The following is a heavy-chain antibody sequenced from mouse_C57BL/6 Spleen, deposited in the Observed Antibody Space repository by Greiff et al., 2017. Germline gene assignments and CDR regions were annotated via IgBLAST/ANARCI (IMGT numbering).Heavy chain of an antibody. CDR1: GYSFTDYN. Sequence: VQLQQSGPELVKPGASVKISCKASGYSFTDYNMNWVKQSNGKRLEWIGVINPNYGTTSYNQKFKGKATLTVDQSSSTAYMQLNSLTSEDSAVYYCARNYYGSSYCYFDVWGTGTTVTVSS. J-gene: IGHJ1*03. CDR3: ARNYYGSSYCYFDV. V-gene: IGHV1-39*01. D-gene: IGHD1-1*01. CDR2: INPNYGTT.